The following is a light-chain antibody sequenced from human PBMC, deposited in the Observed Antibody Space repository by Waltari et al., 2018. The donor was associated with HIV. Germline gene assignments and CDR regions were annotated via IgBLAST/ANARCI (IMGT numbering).Light chain of an antibody. CDR2: AVT. Sequence: QSALTQPASVSGSPGQSITITCTGTSDDVGGYNHVAWYQQKIDSPPKLIIAAVTLRPSVVSGRFSGSKSGNTASLTITGLRPDDEAVYFCSSYTRSISVIFGGGTRLIV. CDR1: SDDVGGYNH. J-gene: IGLJ2*01. V-gene: IGLV2-14*01. CDR3: SSYTRSISVI.